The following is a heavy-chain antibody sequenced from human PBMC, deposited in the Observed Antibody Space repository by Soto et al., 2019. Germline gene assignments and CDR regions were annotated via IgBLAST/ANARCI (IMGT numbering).Heavy chain of an antibody. CDR3: ARGVGSGTYYNQYNWFDP. CDR1: GYTFTNYG. CDR2: INTYNGNT. Sequence: ASVKVSCKSSGYTFTNYGISWVRQAPGQGLEWMGWINTYNGNTNHAQKLQGRVTMTTDTSTSTAYVELRSLRSDDTAVYYCARGVGSGTYYNQYNWFDPWGQGTLVTVSS. J-gene: IGHJ5*02. V-gene: IGHV1-18*01. D-gene: IGHD3-10*01.